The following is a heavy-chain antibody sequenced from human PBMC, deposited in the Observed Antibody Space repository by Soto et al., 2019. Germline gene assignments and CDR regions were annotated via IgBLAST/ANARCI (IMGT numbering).Heavy chain of an antibody. CDR1: GYTFTGYY. V-gene: IGHV1-2*04. J-gene: IGHJ4*02. CDR3: ATSLVGATTYYFDY. CDR2: INPNSGGT. Sequence: ASVKVSCKASGYTFTGYYMHWVRQAPGQGLEWMGWINPNSGGTNYAQKFQGWVTMTRDTSISTAYMELSRLRSDDTAVYYCATSLVGATTYYFDYWGQGTLVTVSS. D-gene: IGHD1-26*01.